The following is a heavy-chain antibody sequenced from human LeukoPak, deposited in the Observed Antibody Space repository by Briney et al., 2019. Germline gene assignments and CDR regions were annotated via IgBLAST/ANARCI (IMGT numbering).Heavy chain of an antibody. CDR2: IYYGGRT. Sequence: SETPSLTCSVSGGSISSYHWSWIRQPPGKGLEWIGYIYYGGRTNYNPSLKSRVTISVDTSKNQFPLTVSSVTAADTAIYYCARHSLKLVDADFDYWGQGTLVTVSS. D-gene: IGHD3-16*02. CDR3: ARHSLKLVDADFDY. V-gene: IGHV4-59*08. J-gene: IGHJ4*02. CDR1: GGSISSYH.